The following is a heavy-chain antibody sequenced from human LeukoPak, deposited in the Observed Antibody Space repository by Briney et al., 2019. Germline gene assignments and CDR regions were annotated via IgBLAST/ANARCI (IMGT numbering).Heavy chain of an antibody. Sequence: MASETLSLTCTVSGGSISSGSYYWSWIRQPPGKGLEWIGYIYYSGSTNYNPSLKSRVTISVDTSKNQFSLKLSSVTAADTAVYYCAREGYYDSSGYFDYWGQGTLVTVSS. V-gene: IGHV4-61*01. D-gene: IGHD3-22*01. CDR2: IYYSGST. CDR3: AREGYYDSSGYFDY. CDR1: GGSISSGSYY. J-gene: IGHJ4*02.